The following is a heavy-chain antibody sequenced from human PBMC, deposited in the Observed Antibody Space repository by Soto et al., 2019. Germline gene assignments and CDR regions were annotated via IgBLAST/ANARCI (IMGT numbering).Heavy chain of an antibody. J-gene: IGHJ3*02. CDR3: AREEGTGPNPWGAFDI. Sequence: GGSLRLSCAASGFTFSSYAMHWVRQAPGKGLEWVAVISYDGSNKYYADSVKGRFTISRDNSKNTLYLQMNSLRAEDTAVYYCAREEGTGPNPWGAFDIWGQGTMVTVSS. CDR2: ISYDGSNK. D-gene: IGHD1-7*01. CDR1: GFTFSSYA. V-gene: IGHV3-30-3*01.